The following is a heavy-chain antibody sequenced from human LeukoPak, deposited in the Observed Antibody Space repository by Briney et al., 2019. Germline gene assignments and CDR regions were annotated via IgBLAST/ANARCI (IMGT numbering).Heavy chain of an antibody. Sequence: GLERMGIIYPGDSDTRYSPSFQGQVTISADKSISTAYLQWSSLKASDTAMYYCARPGYGDKLDYWGQGTLVTVSS. V-gene: IGHV5-51*01. CDR3: ARPGYGDKLDY. D-gene: IGHD4-17*01. J-gene: IGHJ4*02. CDR2: IYPGDSDT.